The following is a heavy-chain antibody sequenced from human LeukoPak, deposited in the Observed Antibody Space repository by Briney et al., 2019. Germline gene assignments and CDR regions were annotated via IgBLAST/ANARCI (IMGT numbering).Heavy chain of an antibody. J-gene: IGHJ5*02. CDR2: INPNSGGT. Sequence: ASVKVSFKASGYTFTVYYMHWVRQAPGQGLEWMGWINPNSGGTNYAQKFQGRVTMTRDTSISTAYMELSRLRSDDTAVYYCARGYYYGSGSIRGAFDPWGQGTPVTVSS. CDR1: GYTFTVYY. CDR3: ARGYYYGSGSIRGAFDP. V-gene: IGHV1-2*02. D-gene: IGHD3-10*01.